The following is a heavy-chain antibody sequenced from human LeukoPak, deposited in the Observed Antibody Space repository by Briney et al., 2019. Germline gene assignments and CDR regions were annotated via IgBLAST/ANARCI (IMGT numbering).Heavy chain of an antibody. CDR3: AREGGAYYDSSGSPVWY. CDR1: GYTFTSYG. CDR2: ISAYNGNT. Sequence: ASVKVSCKASGYTFTSYGISWVRQAPGQGLEWMGWISAYNGNTNYAQKLQGRVTMTTDTSTSTAYMELRSLRSDDTAVYYCAREGGAYYDSSGSPVWYWGQGTLVTVSS. J-gene: IGHJ4*02. V-gene: IGHV1-18*01. D-gene: IGHD3-22*01.